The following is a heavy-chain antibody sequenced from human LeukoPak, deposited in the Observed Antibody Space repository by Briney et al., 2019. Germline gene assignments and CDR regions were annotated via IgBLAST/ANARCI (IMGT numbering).Heavy chain of an antibody. V-gene: IGHV1-2*02. CDR3: ARDGSVTCGGDCYYFDY. CDR1: GYTFTGYY. CDR2: INPNSGGT. Sequence: ASVKVSCKASGYTFTGYYMHWVRQAPGQGLEWMGWINPNSGGTNYAQKFQGRVTMTRDTSISTAYMALSRLRSDDTAVYYCARDGSVTCGGDCYYFDYWGQGTLVTVSS. D-gene: IGHD2-21*02. J-gene: IGHJ4*02.